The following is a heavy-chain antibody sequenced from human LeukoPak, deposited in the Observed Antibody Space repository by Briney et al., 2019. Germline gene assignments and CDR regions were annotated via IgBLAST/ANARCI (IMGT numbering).Heavy chain of an antibody. CDR1: GYTFTGYY. Sequence: GASVKVSCKASGYTFTGYYMHWVRQAPGQGLEWMGCINPNGGGTNYAQKFQGRVTMTRDTSISTAYMELSRLRSDDTAVYYCASGGGYSGDDPFDYWGQGTLVTVSS. CDR3: ASGGGYSGDDPFDY. D-gene: IGHD5-12*01. V-gene: IGHV1-2*02. CDR2: INPNGGGT. J-gene: IGHJ4*02.